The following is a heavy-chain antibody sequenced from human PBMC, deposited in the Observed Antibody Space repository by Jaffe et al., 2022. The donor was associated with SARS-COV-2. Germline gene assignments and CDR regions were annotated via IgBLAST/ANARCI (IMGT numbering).Heavy chain of an antibody. J-gene: IGHJ4*02. Sequence: QVQLVESGGGVVQPGRSLRLSCAASGFTFSSYGLHWVRQAPGKGLEWVALISYDGSNKDYGDSVKGRFTISRDNSKNTLYLQMNSLKPEDTAVYYCATSYYGDYYFDYWGQGTLVTVSS. D-gene: IGHD4-17*01. V-gene: IGHV3-30*03. CDR1: GFTFSSYG. CDR3: ATSYYGDYYFDY. CDR2: ISYDGSNK.